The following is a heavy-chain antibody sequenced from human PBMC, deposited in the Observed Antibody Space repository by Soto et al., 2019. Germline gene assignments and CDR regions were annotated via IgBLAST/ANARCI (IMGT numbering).Heavy chain of an antibody. D-gene: IGHD6-19*01. CDR1: GGSISGYC. Sequence: SETLSLTCTVPGGSISGYCWSWIRQPPGKGLEWIGYIYYSGSTNYNPSLKSRVTISADTSKNQFSLKLTSVTAADTAVYYCARGGYSSGWNNYFDYWGQGTLVTVSS. CDR3: ARGGYSSGWNNYFDY. J-gene: IGHJ4*02. V-gene: IGHV4-59*01. CDR2: IYYSGST.